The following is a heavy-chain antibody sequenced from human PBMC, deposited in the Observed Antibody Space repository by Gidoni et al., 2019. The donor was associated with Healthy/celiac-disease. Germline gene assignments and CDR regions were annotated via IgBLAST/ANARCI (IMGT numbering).Heavy chain of an antibody. J-gene: IGHJ5*02. CDR2: IYYSGST. CDR3: ARDPTYYYDSSGYP. V-gene: IGHV4-39*07. D-gene: IGHD3-22*01. CDR1: GAPISSSSYY. Sequence: QLQLQESGPGLVTPSETLSLTCTVSGAPISSSSYYWGWIRQPPGKGLEWIGSIYYSGSTYYNPSLKSRVTISVDTSKNQFSLKLSSVTAADTAVYYCARDPTYYYDSSGYPWGQGTLVTVSS.